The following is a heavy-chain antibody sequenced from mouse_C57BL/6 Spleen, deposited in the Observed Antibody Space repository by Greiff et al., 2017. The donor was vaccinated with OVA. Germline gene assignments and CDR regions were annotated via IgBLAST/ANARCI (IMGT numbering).Heavy chain of an antibody. CDR1: GYTFTSYT. CDR3: ARSGSGAWFAY. D-gene: IGHD3-2*02. CDR2: INPSSGYT. Sequence: QVQLKQSGAELARPGASVKMSCKASGYTFTSYTMHWVKQRPGQGLEWIGYINPSSGYTTYNQKFKDKATLTADKSSSTAYMQLSSLTSEDSAVYYCARSGSGAWFAYWGQGTLVTVSA. J-gene: IGHJ3*01. V-gene: IGHV1-4*01.